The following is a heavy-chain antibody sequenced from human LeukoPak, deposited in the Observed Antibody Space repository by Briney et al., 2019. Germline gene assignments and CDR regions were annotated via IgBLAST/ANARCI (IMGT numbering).Heavy chain of an antibody. CDR3: ARGLEYYYGSGSYYFDP. D-gene: IGHD3-10*01. V-gene: IGHV1-18*01. Sequence: ASVKVSCKASGYTFTSYGISWVRQAPGQGLEWMGWISAYNGNTNYAQKLQGRVTMTTDTSTSTAYMELRSLRSDDTAVYYCARGLEYYYGSGSYYFDPWGQGTLVTVSS. CDR1: GYTFTSYG. CDR2: ISAYNGNT. J-gene: IGHJ5*02.